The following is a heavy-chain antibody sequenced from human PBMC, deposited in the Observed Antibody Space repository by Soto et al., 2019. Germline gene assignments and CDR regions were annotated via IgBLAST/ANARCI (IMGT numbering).Heavy chain of an antibody. V-gene: IGHV1-69*02. CDR2: IIPILGIA. Sequence: QVQLVQSGAEVKKPGSSVKVSCKASGGTFSSYTISWVRQAPGQGLEWMGRIIPILGIANYAQKFQGRVTITADKSTSTAYMELSSLRSEDTAVYYCASSTVLNWFGPWGQGTLVTVSS. J-gene: IGHJ5*02. CDR1: GGTFSSYT. D-gene: IGHD4-17*01. CDR3: ASSTVLNWFGP.